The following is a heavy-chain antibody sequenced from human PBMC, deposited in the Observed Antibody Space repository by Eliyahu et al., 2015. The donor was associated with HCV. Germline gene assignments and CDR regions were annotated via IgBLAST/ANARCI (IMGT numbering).Heavy chain of an antibody. CDR1: GYXXXNYG. CDR2: ISTYNGDT. Sequence: QVQLVQSGAEVKKPGASVKVSCTASGYXXXNYGLXXVRQAPGQGXEWMGGISTYNGDTNYAQKVQGRVTMTTDTSRSTVYMELKSLRSDDSAVYYCARDYGHRFGEFLYYYSGLDVWGQGTTVTVSS. V-gene: IGHV1-18*01. CDR3: ARDYGHRFGEFLYYYSGLDV. J-gene: IGHJ6*02. D-gene: IGHD3-10*01.